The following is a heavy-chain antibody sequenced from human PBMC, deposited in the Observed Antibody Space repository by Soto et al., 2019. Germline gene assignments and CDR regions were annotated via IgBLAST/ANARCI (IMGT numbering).Heavy chain of an antibody. CDR2: INAGNGNT. D-gene: IGHD4-17*01. CDR3: ARSDGPLGDY. CDR1: GYTFTSYA. J-gene: IGHJ4*02. V-gene: IGHV1-3*01. Sequence: QVQLVQSGAEVKKPGASVKVSCKASGYTFTSYAMHWVRQAPGQRLEWMGWINAGNGNTKCSQKFQGRVTITRDTSASTAYMELSSLRSEDTAVYYCARSDGPLGDYWGQGTLVTVSS.